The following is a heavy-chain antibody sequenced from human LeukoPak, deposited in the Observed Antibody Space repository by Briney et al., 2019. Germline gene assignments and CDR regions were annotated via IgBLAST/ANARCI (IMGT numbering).Heavy chain of an antibody. D-gene: IGHD2-15*01. Sequence: SETLSLTCTVSVGSISSHLWSWIRQPPGKGLEWIGYILYSGNTNYNPSLKSRVTMSVDTSKNQFSLRLSSVTAADTAMYYCARDIVDGRYPGNRFDPWGQGTLVTVSS. CDR2: ILYSGNT. J-gene: IGHJ5*02. CDR3: ARDIVDGRYPGNRFDP. V-gene: IGHV4-59*11. CDR1: VGSISSHL.